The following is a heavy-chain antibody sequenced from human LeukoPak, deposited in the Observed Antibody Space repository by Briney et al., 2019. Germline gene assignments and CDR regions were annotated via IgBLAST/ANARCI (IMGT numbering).Heavy chain of an antibody. CDR1: GFTFSNAW. D-gene: IGHD3/OR15-3a*01. Sequence: GGSLRLSCAASGFTFSNAWMSWVRQAPGRGLEWVGRIKRKGDDGTIDYAAPVKGKLSISRDDSKNTLYLQMNSLKSEDTAVYYCTAGTGRSDFDYWGQGTLVTVSS. V-gene: IGHV3-15*01. J-gene: IGHJ4*02. CDR2: IKRKGDDGTI. CDR3: TAGTGRSDFDY.